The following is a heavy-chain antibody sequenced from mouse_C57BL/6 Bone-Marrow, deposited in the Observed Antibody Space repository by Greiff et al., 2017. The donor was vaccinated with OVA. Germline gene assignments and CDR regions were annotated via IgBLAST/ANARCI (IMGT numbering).Heavy chain of an antibody. J-gene: IGHJ1*03. CDR2: IYPGSGST. CDR1: GYTFTSYW. D-gene: IGHD2-2*01. V-gene: IGHV1-55*01. Sequence: VQLQQPGAELVKPGASVKMSCKASGYTFTSYWITWVQQRPGQGLEWIGDIYPGSGSTTSNEKFKSKATLTVDTSSCTAYMQLSSLTSEDAAVYYCASHYGYDGTRYFDVWGTGTTVTVSS. CDR3: ASHYGYDGTRYFDV.